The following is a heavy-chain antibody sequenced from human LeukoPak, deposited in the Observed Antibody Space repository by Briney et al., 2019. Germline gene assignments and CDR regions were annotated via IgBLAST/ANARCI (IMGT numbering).Heavy chain of an antibody. CDR2: INHSGST. CDR3: ARQSYYYYGMDV. CDR1: GGSISSYY. J-gene: IGHJ6*02. V-gene: IGHV4-34*01. Sequence: PSETLSLTCTVSGGSISSYYWSWIRQPPGKGLEWIGEINHSGSTNYNPSLKSRVTISVDTSKNQFSLKLSSVTAADTAVYYCARQSYYYYGMDVWGQGTTVTVSS.